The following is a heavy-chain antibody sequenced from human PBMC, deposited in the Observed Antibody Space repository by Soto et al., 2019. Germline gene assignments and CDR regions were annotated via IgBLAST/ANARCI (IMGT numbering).Heavy chain of an antibody. D-gene: IGHD3-22*01. V-gene: IGHV3-30-3*01. CDR3: ARDYYDSSGPFAY. CDR1: GFTFSSYA. Sequence: GGSLRLSCAASGFTFSSYAMHWVRQAPGKGLEWVAVISYDGSNKYYADSVKGRFTISRDNSKNTLYLQMNSLRAEDTAVYYCARDYYDSSGPFAYWGQGTLVTVSS. CDR2: ISYDGSNK. J-gene: IGHJ4*02.